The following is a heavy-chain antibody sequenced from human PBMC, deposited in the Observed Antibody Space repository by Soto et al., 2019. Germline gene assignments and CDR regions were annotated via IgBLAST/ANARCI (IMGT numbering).Heavy chain of an antibody. Sequence: GESLKISCKGTGYSFTSYWISWVRQMPGKGLEWMGRIGPSDSYTNYSPSFQGHVTISADKSISTAYLQWSSLKASDTAMYYCARGGGDGSYLANDAFDIWGQGTLVTVSS. V-gene: IGHV5-10-1*01. CDR3: ARGGGDGSYLANDAFDI. J-gene: IGHJ3*02. D-gene: IGHD1-26*01. CDR2: IGPSDSYT. CDR1: GYSFTSYW.